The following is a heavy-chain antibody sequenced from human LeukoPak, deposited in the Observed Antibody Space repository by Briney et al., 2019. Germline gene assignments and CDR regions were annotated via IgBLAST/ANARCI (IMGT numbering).Heavy chain of an antibody. D-gene: IGHD3-16*01. CDR1: GGSFSGYY. J-gene: IGHJ6*02. CDR3: ARVKGARYYYYGMDV. CDR2: INHSGST. V-gene: IGHV4-34*01. Sequence: PSETLSLTCAVYGGSFSGYYWSWIRQPPGKGLEWIGEINHSGSTNYNPSLKSRVTISVDTSKNQFSLKLSSVTAADTAVYYCARVKGARYYYYGMDVWGQGTTVTVSS.